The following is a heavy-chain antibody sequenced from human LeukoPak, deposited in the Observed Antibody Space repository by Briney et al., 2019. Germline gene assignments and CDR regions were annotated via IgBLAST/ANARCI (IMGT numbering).Heavy chain of an antibody. CDR1: GFSVSSNY. Sequence: GGSLRLSCAASGFSVSSNYITWVRQAQGKGLEWVSVIYSDGSTKYADSVKARFTISRDNSKNTVYLQMNSLRVEDTAVYYCARATLDNWGQGTLVTVSS. CDR3: ARATLDN. CDR2: IYSDGST. V-gene: IGHV3-53*01. J-gene: IGHJ4*02.